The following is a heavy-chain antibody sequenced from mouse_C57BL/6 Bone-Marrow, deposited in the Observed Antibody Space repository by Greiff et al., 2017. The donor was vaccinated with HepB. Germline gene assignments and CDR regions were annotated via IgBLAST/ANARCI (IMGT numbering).Heavy chain of an antibody. CDR1: GFTFSSYG. Sequence: EVQVVESGGDLVKPGGSLKLSCAASGFTFSSYGMSWVRQTPDKRLEWVATISSGGSYTYYPDSVKGRFTISRDNAKNTLYLQMSSLKSEDTAMYYCARPYYGSFAYWGQGTLVTVSA. V-gene: IGHV5-6*01. D-gene: IGHD1-1*01. CDR2: ISSGGSYT. J-gene: IGHJ3*01. CDR3: ARPYYGSFAY.